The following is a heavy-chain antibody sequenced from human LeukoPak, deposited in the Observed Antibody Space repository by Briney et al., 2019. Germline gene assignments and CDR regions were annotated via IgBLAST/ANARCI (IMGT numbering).Heavy chain of an antibody. D-gene: IGHD3-22*01. J-gene: IGHJ4*02. Sequence: SETLSLTCTVSGGSVSSGSYYWSWIRQPPGKGLEWIGYIYDSGSTNYNPSLKSQVTISVDTSKNQFSLKLSSVTAADTAVYYCARDPSGYFNYWGQGTQVTVSS. V-gene: IGHV4-61*01. CDR1: GGSVSSGSYY. CDR3: ARDPSGYFNY. CDR2: IYDSGST.